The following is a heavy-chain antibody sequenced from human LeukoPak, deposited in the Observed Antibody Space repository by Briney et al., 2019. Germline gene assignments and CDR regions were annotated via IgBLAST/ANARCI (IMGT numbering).Heavy chain of an antibody. CDR3: ARGPGRSDAILDFSITSSKAGAS. CDR2: LASDGSNK. J-gene: IGHJ5*02. D-gene: IGHD5-24*01. V-gene: IGHV3-30*04. CDR1: GFTFNNHP. Sequence: PGRSLRLSCAASGFTFNNHPLHWVRQAPGKGLEWVAVLASDGSNKYYADSVKGRFTISRDTSKNTLYLQMNSLRPEDTAVYYCARGPGRSDAILDFSITSSKAGASWRQGTLVTVSS.